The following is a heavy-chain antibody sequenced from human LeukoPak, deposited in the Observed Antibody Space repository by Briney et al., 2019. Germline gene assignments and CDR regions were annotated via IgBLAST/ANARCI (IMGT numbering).Heavy chain of an antibody. CDR3: ARDAVDTANAV. D-gene: IGHD5-18*01. CDR2: INSDGSIT. CDR1: GFTFTTYW. V-gene: IGHV3-74*01. J-gene: IGHJ6*02. Sequence: GGSLRLSCAASGFTFTTYWMHWVRQAPGKGLVWVSYINSDGSITSYADSVKGRFTISRDNAKNTLYLQMNSLRAEDTAVYYCARDAVDTANAVWGQGTTVTVSS.